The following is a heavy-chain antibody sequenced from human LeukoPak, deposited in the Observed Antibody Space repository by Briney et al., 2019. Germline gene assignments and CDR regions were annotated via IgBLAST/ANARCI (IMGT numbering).Heavy chain of an antibody. Sequence: GGSLRLSCAASTFTSSGHWMSWVRQAPGKGLEWVANIKEDGSEKYYLDSVKGRFTISRDNAKNSLHLQINSLRVEDTAVYYCARNSFAELMLLGSAYGMDVWGQGTSVIVSS. CDR2: IKEDGSEK. CDR1: TFTSSGHW. V-gene: IGHV3-7*01. J-gene: IGHJ6*02. D-gene: IGHD2-8*01. CDR3: ARNSFAELMLLGSAYGMDV.